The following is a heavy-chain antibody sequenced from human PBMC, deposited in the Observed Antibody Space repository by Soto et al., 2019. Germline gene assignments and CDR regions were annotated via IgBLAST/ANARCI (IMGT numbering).Heavy chain of an antibody. V-gene: IGHV4-30-4*01. D-gene: IGHD2-8*01. J-gene: IGHJ4*02. CDR2: IYYSGST. Sequence: TLSLTCTVSGGSISSGDYYWSWIRQPPGKGLEWIGYIYYSGSTYYNPSLKSRVTISVDTSKNQFSLKLSSVTAADRAVYYCARARGYCTNGVCYIAYWGQRTLVTVSS. CDR1: GGSISSGDYY. CDR3: ARARGYCTNGVCYIAY.